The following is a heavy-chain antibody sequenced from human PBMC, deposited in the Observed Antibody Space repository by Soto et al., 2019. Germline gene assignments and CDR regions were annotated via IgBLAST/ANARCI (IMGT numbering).Heavy chain of an antibody. CDR3: ATNYDFWSGYTKSYYYYGMDV. Sequence: ASVKVSCKASGYTFTSYGISWVRQAPGQGLEWMGWISAYNGNTNYAQKLQGRVTMTTDTSTSTAYMELRSLRSEDTAVYYCATNYDFWSGYTKSYYYYGMDVWGQGTTVTVSS. CDR2: ISAYNGNT. J-gene: IGHJ6*02. CDR1: GYTFTSYG. V-gene: IGHV1-18*01. D-gene: IGHD3-3*01.